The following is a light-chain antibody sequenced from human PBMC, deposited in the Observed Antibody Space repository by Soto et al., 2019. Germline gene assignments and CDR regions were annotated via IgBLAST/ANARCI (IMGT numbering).Light chain of an antibody. CDR1: QSISGW. V-gene: IGKV1-5*03. CDR3: QQYSAYPLT. J-gene: IGKJ4*01. Sequence: IQMTQSPSTLSASLGDRVTITCRASQSISGWLAGYQQKPGKAPKLLLYETSNLQSVVPSRFSGSGSATDFTLTISGLQPDDFAAYYCQQYSAYPLTFGGGTKVEI. CDR2: ETS.